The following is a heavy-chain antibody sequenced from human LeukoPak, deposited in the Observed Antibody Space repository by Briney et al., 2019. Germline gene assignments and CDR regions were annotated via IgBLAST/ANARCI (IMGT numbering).Heavy chain of an antibody. J-gene: IGHJ4*02. CDR1: GFTFSSYW. CDR2: INSDGSST. V-gene: IGHV3-74*01. D-gene: IGHD3-3*01. CDR3: ARDQTKLETGPHFAS. Sequence: GGSLRLSCAASGFTFSSYWMHWVRQAPGKGLVWVSRINSDGSSTSYADSVKGRFTISRDNAKNTLYLQMNSLRVEDTAVYYCARDQTKLETGPHFASWGQGTLVTVSS.